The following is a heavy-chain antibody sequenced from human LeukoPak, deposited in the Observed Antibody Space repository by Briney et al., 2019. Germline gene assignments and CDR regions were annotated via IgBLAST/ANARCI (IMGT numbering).Heavy chain of an antibody. CDR1: GGTFSSYA. Sequence: SVKVSCKASGGTFSSYAISWVRQAPGQGLEWMGGIIPIFGTANYAQKFQGRVTITADKSTSTAYMELSSLRSEDTAVYYCARDPVHYYGSGSYFYWGQGTLVTVSS. V-gene: IGHV1-69*06. CDR2: IIPIFGTA. CDR3: ARDPVHYYGSGSYFY. J-gene: IGHJ4*02. D-gene: IGHD3-10*01.